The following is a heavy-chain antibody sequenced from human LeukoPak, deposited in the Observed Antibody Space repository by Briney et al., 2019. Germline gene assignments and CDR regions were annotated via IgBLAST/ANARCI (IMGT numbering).Heavy chain of an antibody. CDR3: ARHVAVGETA. CDR1: GGSISRYY. Sequence: SETLSLTCTVSGGSISRYYWNWIRQPPGRGLEWIGYIYYSGSTNYNPSLKSRVTISVDTSKNQFSLKLSSVTAADTAVYYCARHVAVGETAWGQGTLVTVSS. CDR2: IYYSGST. V-gene: IGHV4-59*08. D-gene: IGHD1-26*01. J-gene: IGHJ5*02.